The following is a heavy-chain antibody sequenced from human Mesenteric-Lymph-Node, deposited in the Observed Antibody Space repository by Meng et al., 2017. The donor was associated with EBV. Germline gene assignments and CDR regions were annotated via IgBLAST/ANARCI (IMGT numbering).Heavy chain of an antibody. CDR2: ISAYNGNT. Sequence: QGHLGWSGGAVEKPGASVKVSCKASGYTFTGYGISWVRQAPGQGLEWMGWISAYNGNTKFAQKVQGRITMTTDTSTTTAYMELRSLRSDDTAVYYCARDGYSGYDRIDYWGQGTLVTVSS. D-gene: IGHD5-12*01. V-gene: IGHV1-18*04. CDR3: ARDGYSGYDRIDY. CDR1: GYTFTGYG. J-gene: IGHJ4*02.